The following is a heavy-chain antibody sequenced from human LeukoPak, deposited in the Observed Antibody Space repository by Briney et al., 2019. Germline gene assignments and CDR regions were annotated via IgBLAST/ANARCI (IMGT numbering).Heavy chain of an antibody. CDR1: GVTFSTYA. CDR2: IIPILGIA. J-gene: IGHJ6*02. D-gene: IGHD4-17*01. V-gene: IGHV1-69*04. CDR3: ARREIQPHEHDYGDYVGFSNAYYYGMDV. Sequence: GASVRVSCTVSGVTFSTYAISWVRQAPGQGLEWMGRIIPILGIANYAQKFQCRVTITADKSTSTAYMELSSLRSEDTAVYYCARREIQPHEHDYGDYVGFSNAYYYGMDVWGQGTTVTVSS.